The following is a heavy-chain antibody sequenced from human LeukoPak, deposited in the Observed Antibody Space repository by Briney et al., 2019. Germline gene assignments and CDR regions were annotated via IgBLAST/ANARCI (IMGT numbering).Heavy chain of an antibody. V-gene: IGHV3-30*18. CDR1: GFTFSSYW. CDR2: ISYDGSNK. D-gene: IGHD2-15*01. J-gene: IGHJ4*02. Sequence: AGGSLRLSCAASGFTFSSYWMSWVRQAPGKGLEWVAVISYDGSNKYYADSVKGRFTISRDNSKNTLYLQMNSLRAEDTAVYYCAKTKSGYCSGGSCYLLDYWGQGTLVTVSS. CDR3: AKTKSGYCSGGSCYLLDY.